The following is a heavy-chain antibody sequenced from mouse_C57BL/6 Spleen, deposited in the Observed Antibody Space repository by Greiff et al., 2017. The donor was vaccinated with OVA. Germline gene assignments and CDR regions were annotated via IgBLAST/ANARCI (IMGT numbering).Heavy chain of an antibody. Sequence: QVQLKQPGAELVRPGSSVKLSCKASGYTFTSYWMHWVKQRPIQGLEWIGNIDPSDSETHYNQKFKDKATLTVDKSSSTAYMQLSSLTSEDSAVYYCARTQDYGSSSWFAYWGQGTLVTVSA. CDR1: GYTFTSYW. V-gene: IGHV1-52*01. CDR3: ARTQDYGSSSWFAY. CDR2: IDPSDSET. J-gene: IGHJ3*01. D-gene: IGHD1-1*01.